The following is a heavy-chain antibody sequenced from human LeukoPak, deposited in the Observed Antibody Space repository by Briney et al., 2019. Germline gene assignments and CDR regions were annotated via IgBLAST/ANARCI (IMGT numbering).Heavy chain of an antibody. D-gene: IGHD3-10*01. CDR2: IKSKGDGETT. V-gene: IGHV3-15*01. CDR1: GFTFTNAW. Sequence: GGSLRLSCAASGFTFTNAWMTWVRQAPGKGLEWVGRIKSKGDGETTDYAAPVKDRFSMSRDDSKATMYLQMYSLEAEDTAVYYCTTDLGLTMIRGVIVYWGQGALVTVSS. J-gene: IGHJ4*02. CDR3: TTDLGLTMIRGVIVY.